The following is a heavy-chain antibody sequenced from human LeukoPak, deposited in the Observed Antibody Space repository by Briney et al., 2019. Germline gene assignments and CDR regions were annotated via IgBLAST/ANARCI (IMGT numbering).Heavy chain of an antibody. D-gene: IGHD5-12*01. J-gene: IGHJ4*02. CDR1: GFTFSSYW. CDR3: AKDGGYSGYGDDY. V-gene: IGHV3-74*01. CDR2: INTDGSST. Sequence: GGSLRLSCAASGFTFSSYWMHWVRQAPGKGLVWVSRINTDGSSTSYADSVKGRFTISRDNAKNTLYLQMNSLRAEDTAVYYCAKDGGYSGYGDDYWGQGTLVTVSS.